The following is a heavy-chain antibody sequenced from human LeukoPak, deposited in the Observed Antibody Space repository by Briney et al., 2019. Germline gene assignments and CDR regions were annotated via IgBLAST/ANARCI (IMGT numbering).Heavy chain of an antibody. CDR2: ISYDGSNK. CDR1: GFTFSSYG. Sequence: GRSLRLSCAASGFTFSSYGMHWVRQAPGKGLEWVAAISYDGSNKYYADSVKGRFTISRDNSKNTLYLQMNGLSAEDTAVYYCAKDPGGYSYGYFDYWGQGTLVTVSS. V-gene: IGHV3-30*18. D-gene: IGHD5-18*01. CDR3: AKDPGGYSYGYFDY. J-gene: IGHJ4*02.